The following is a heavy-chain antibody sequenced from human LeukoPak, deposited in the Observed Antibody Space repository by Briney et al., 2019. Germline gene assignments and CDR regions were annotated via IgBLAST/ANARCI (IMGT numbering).Heavy chain of an antibody. J-gene: IGHJ6*02. CDR1: GYTFTSYD. CDR2: ISAYNGNT. D-gene: IGHD3-3*01. Sequence: ASVKVSCKASGYTFTSYDISWVRQAPGQGLEWMGWISAYNGNTNYAQKLQGRVTMTTDTSTSTAYMELRSLRSDDTAVYYCARGPYTYDFWSGYYPYYYGMDVWGQGTTVTVSS. CDR3: ARGPYTYDFWSGYYPYYYGMDV. V-gene: IGHV1-18*01.